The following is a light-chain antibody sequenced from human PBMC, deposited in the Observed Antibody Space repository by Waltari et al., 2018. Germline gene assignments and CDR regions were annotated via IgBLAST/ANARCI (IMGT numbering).Light chain of an antibody. J-gene: IGKJ1*01. CDR2: GTS. V-gene: IGKV3D-15*01. CDR1: QSVRST. CDR3: QQYDHWPWT. Sequence: DIVMTPSPATLSLSPGESATLACRASQSVRSTFAWFQQKPGQPPRLLIYGTSTRATGIPARFSGSGSGTEFSLTISSLQPEDFATYYCQQYDHWPWTFGQGTRVEAK.